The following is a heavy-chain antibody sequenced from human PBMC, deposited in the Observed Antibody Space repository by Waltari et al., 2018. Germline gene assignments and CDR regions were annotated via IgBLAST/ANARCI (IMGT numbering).Heavy chain of an antibody. CDR3: TPLAGDAFDI. J-gene: IGHJ3*02. V-gene: IGHV3-21*01. CDR1: GFTFSSYS. D-gene: IGHD3-3*02. Sequence: EVQLVESGGGLVKPGGSLRLSCAASGFTFSSYSMNWVRQAPGKGLEWVSSISSSSSYIYYADSVKGRFTISRDNAKNSLYLQMNSLRAEYTAVYYCTPLAGDAFDIWGQGTMVTVSS. CDR2: ISSSSSYI.